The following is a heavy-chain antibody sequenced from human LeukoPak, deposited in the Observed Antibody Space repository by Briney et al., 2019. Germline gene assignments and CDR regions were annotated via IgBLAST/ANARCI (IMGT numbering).Heavy chain of an antibody. D-gene: IGHD3-16*02. J-gene: IGHJ4*02. Sequence: GGSLRLSCAASGFTFSSYSXXXXXXXXXXXXXXXXXXXSSSSTIYYADPVKGRFTISRDNAKNSLYLQMNSLRAEDTAVYYCARRDDYVWGSYPNYFDYWGQGTLVTVSS. V-gene: IGHV3-48*01. CDR3: ARRDDYVWGSYPNYFDY. CDR2: XXSSSSTI. CDR1: GFTFSSYS.